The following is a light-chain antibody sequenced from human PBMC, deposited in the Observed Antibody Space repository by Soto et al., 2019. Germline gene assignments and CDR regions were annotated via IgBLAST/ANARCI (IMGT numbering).Light chain of an antibody. J-gene: IGLJ1*01. Sequence: QSALTQPASVSGSPGQSITISCTGTSSDVVGYNYVSWYQQHPGKAPKLMIYDVSNRPSGVSNRFSGSKSGNTASLTISGLQAEDEADYYCSSYTSRSPLNYVFGTGTKVTVL. CDR1: SSDVVGYNY. CDR3: SSYTSRSPLNYV. V-gene: IGLV2-14*01. CDR2: DVS.